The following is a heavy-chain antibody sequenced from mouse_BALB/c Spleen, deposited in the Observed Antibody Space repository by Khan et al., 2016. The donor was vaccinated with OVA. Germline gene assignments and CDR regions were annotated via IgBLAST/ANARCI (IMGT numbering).Heavy chain of an antibody. Sequence: EVQLQQSGPELVKPGASVKIPCKASGYTFTDYNMDWVKQSHGKTLEWIGEINPNNGAAFYNQKFKGKATLTVDKSSSTAYMELRSLTSEDTAVYYSARWVYGSRGAWLAYWGQGTLVTVST. CDR3: ARWVYGSRGAWLAY. D-gene: IGHD1-1*01. J-gene: IGHJ3*01. CDR1: GYTFTDYN. V-gene: IGHV1-18*01. CDR2: INPNNGAA.